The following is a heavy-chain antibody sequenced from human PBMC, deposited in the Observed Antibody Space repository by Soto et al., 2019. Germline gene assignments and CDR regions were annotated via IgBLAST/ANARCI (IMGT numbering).Heavy chain of an antibody. D-gene: IGHD2-2*01. Sequence: QVQLVQSGVEVKKPGASVKVSCKASGYTFSNYGITWVRQAPGQGPEGMGWISAYNANTNYAQNLQGRVTMTTDTSTSTAYMELRSLRSDDTAVYYCARDRIIVVPATSLYHYYGMDVWGQGTTVTVSS. V-gene: IGHV1-18*01. J-gene: IGHJ6*02. CDR1: GYTFSNYG. CDR3: ARDRIIVVPATSLYHYYGMDV. CDR2: ISAYNANT.